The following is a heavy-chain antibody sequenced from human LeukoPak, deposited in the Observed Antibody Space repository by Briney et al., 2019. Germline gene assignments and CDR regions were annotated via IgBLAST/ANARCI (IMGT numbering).Heavy chain of an antibody. D-gene: IGHD5-18*01. Sequence: GGSLRLSCAASGFTVNSNYMSWVRQAPGKGLERVSIIYKDGRTYYADSVKGRFTISRDNSRNMLYLQMNSLRAEDTAVYYCARDVNSYAHCGHWGQGTLVTVSS. J-gene: IGHJ4*02. CDR2: IYKDGRT. CDR1: GFTVNSNY. V-gene: IGHV3-53*01. CDR3: ARDVNSYAHCGH.